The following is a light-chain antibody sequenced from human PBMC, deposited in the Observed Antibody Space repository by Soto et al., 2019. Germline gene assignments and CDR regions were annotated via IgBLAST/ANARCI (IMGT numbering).Light chain of an antibody. CDR1: SSDVGGYHY. CDR3: TSYTSSNSLYV. Sequence: QSALTQPASVSGSPGQSITISCTGTSSDVGGYHYVSWYQQLPGKAPKLIIYDVNNRPSGVSNRFSASKSANAASLTISGLQAEDEADYYCTSYTSSNSLYVFGTGTKLTVL. V-gene: IGLV2-14*03. J-gene: IGLJ1*01. CDR2: DVN.